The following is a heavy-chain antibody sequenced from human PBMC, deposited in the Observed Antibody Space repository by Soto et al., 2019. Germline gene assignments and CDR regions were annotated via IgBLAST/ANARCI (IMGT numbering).Heavy chain of an antibody. V-gene: IGHV3-23*01. CDR1: GFTFSSYS. J-gene: IGHJ6*02. Sequence: PGGSLRLSCAASGFTFSSYSMNWVRQAPGKGLQWVSTISGSDGSTYYADSVKGRFAISRDNPKNTLYLQLNSLRAEDTAVYYCARTYCSLTSCPTLYYYYGMDVWGQGTTVTVSS. CDR3: ARTYCSLTSCPTLYYYYGMDV. CDR2: ISGSDGST. D-gene: IGHD2-2*01.